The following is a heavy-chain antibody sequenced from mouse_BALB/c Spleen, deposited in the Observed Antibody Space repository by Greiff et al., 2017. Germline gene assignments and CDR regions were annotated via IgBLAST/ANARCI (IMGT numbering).Heavy chain of an antibody. J-gene: IGHJ3*01. CDR3: AREEVRHWFAY. V-gene: IGHV1S56*01. Sequence: VQLQQSGPELVKPGASVRISCKASGYTFTSYYIHWVKQRPGQGLEWIGWIYPGNVNTKYNEKFKGKATLTADKSSSTAYMQLSSLTSEDSAVYFCAREEVRHWFAYWGQGTLVTVSA. D-gene: IGHD2-14*01. CDR2: IYPGNVNT. CDR1: GYTFTSYY.